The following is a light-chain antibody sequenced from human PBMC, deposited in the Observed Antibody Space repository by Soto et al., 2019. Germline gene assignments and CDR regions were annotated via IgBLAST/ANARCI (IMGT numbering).Light chain of an antibody. CDR1: QSFSSSY. V-gene: IGKV3-20*01. CDR3: QQYGSSPYT. CDR2: GAS. J-gene: IGKJ2*01. Sequence: EMVLTQSPGTLSLSPGERATLSCRASQSFSSSYLAWYQQKPGQAPRLLIYGASSRATGIPERFSGRGSGTDFTVIIGRLETEEFAVYYCQQYGSSPYTFGQGTKLQI.